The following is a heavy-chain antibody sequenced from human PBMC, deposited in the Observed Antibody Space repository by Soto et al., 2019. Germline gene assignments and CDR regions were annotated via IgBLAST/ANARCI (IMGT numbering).Heavy chain of an antibody. Sequence: SETLSLTCAVYGGSFSDYHWSWIRQPPGKGLEWIGEINHGGSTKYNPSLKSRVTISKDTSKKQVSLKLTSVTAADTAVYYCARVSVTIFGVVMGHYYYAMDVWGQGTTVTVSS. CDR1: GGSFSDYH. CDR3: ARVSVTIFGVVMGHYYYAMDV. D-gene: IGHD3-3*01. CDR2: INHGGST. J-gene: IGHJ6*02. V-gene: IGHV4-34*01.